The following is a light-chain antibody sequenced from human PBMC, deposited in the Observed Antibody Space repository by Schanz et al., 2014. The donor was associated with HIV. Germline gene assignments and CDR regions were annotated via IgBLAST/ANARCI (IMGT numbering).Light chain of an antibody. Sequence: DIQMTQSPSSLSASVGDRVTITCRASQGISNYLAWYQQKPGKVPKLLIYAASTLQSGVPSRFSGSGSGTDFTLTISSLQSEDFAVYYCQQYNNWPPYTFGQGTKVEIK. J-gene: IGKJ2*01. CDR2: AAS. CDR1: QGISNY. V-gene: IGKV1-27*01. CDR3: QQYNNWPPYT.